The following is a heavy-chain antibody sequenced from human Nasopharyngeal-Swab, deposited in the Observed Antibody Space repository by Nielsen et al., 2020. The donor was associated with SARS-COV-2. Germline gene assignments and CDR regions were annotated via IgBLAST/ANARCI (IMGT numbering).Heavy chain of an antibody. Sequence: ESLKISSTVSGGSISSSSYYWGWIRQPPGKGLEWIGSIYYSGSTYYNPSLKSRVTISVDTSKNQFSLKLSSVTAADTAVYYCARVGPSSDYFDYWGQGTLVTVSS. D-gene: IGHD6-6*01. V-gene: IGHV4-39*01. CDR3: ARVGPSSDYFDY. CDR1: GGSISSSSYY. CDR2: IYYSGST. J-gene: IGHJ4*02.